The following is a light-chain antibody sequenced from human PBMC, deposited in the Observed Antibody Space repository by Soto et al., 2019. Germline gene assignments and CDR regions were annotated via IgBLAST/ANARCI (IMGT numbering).Light chain of an antibody. V-gene: IGLV2-14*01. Sequence: QSALTQPASVSGSPGQSITISCTGTSSDVGGYNYVSWYQQYPGKAPKLMIYDVSNRPSGVSNRFSGSKSGNTSSLTISGLXXXXXXDXYCTSYTTSSTLVFGTGTKLTVL. CDR2: DVS. J-gene: IGLJ1*01. CDR1: SSDVGGYNY. CDR3: TSYTTSSTLV.